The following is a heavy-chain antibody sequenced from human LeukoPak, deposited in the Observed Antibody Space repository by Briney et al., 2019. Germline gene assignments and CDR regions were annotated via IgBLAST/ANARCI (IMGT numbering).Heavy chain of an antibody. V-gene: IGHV4-34*01. CDR2: INHSGST. Sequence: SETLSLTCAVYGGSFSGYYWSWIRQPPGKGLEWIGEINHSGSTNYNPSLKSRVTISVDTSKNQFSLKLSSVTAADTAVYYCARGWGHYYGSGSYNYGAFDIWGQGTMVTVSS. CDR3: ARGWGHYYGSGSYNYGAFDI. CDR1: GGSFSGYY. J-gene: IGHJ3*02. D-gene: IGHD3-10*01.